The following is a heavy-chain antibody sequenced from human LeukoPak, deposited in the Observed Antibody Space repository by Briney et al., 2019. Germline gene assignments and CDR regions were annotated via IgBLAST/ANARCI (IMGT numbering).Heavy chain of an antibody. CDR3: ARALTLSVEYQLPTQPGGYYYYGMDV. V-gene: IGHV1-46*01. D-gene: IGHD2-2*01. J-gene: IGHJ6*02. Sequence: ASVKVSCKASGYTFTSYYMHWVRQAPGQGLEWMGIINPSGGSTSYAQKFQGRVTMTRDTSTSTVYMELSSLRSEDTAVYYCARALTLSVEYQLPTQPGGYYYYGMDVWGQGTTVTVSS. CDR1: GYTFTSYY. CDR2: INPSGGST.